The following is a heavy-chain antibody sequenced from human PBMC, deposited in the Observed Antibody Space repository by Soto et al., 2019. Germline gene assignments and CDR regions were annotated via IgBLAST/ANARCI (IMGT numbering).Heavy chain of an antibody. CDR3: AKGEKSGDYYYYGMDV. J-gene: IGHJ6*02. CDR2: IYYSGST. D-gene: IGHD3-10*01. Sequence: PSETLSLTCTVSGGSISSYYWSWIRQPPGKGLEWIGYIYYSGSTNYNPSLKSRVTISVDTSKNQFSLKLSSVTAADTAVYYCAKGEKSGDYYYYGMDVWGQGTTVTAP. CDR1: GGSISSYY. V-gene: IGHV4-59*01.